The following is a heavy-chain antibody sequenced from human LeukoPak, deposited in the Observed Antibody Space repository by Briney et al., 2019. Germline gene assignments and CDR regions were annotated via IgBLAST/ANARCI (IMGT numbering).Heavy chain of an antibody. V-gene: IGHV3-9*01. D-gene: IGHD1-26*01. J-gene: IGHJ4*02. CDR1: GFTFDDYA. CDR2: ISWNSGSI. Sequence: GRSLRLSCAASGFTFDDYAMHWVRQAPGKGLEWVSGISWNSGSIGYADSVKGRFTISRDNAKNSLYLQMNSLRAEDTALYYCAKDIIPRGWEPNYFDYWSQGTLVTVSS. CDR3: AKDIIPRGWEPNYFDY.